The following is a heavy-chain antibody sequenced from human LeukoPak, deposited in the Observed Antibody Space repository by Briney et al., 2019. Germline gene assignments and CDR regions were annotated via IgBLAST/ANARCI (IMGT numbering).Heavy chain of an antibody. Sequence: ASVKVSCKASGYTFTGYYMHWVRQAPGQGLEWMGRINPNSGGTNYAQKFQGRVTMTMDTSISTAYMELSRLRSDDTAVYYCAKAAGATIPLDYWGQGTLVTVSS. CDR1: GYTFTGYY. CDR2: INPNSGGT. V-gene: IGHV1-2*06. J-gene: IGHJ4*02. D-gene: IGHD1-26*01. CDR3: AKAAGATIPLDY.